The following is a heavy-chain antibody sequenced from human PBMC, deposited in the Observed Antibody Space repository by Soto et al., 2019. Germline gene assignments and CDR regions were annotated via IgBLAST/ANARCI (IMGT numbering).Heavy chain of an antibody. Sequence: GGSLRLSCAASGFTFSSYGMHWVRQAPGKGLEWVAVISYDGSNKYYADSVKGRFTISRDNSKNTLYLQMNSLRAEDTAVYYCAKSLIAVAVPGDYWGQGTLVTVSS. V-gene: IGHV3-30*18. D-gene: IGHD6-19*01. J-gene: IGHJ4*02. CDR1: GFTFSSYG. CDR3: AKSLIAVAVPGDY. CDR2: ISYDGSNK.